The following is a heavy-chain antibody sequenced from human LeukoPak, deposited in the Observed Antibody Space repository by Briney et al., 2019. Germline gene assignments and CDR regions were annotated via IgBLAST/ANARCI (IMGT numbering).Heavy chain of an antibody. J-gene: IGHJ4*02. CDR3: TIQSGYSYGSLGY. Sequence: GGSLRLSCAASGFTFSNAWMSWVRQAPGKGLEWVGRIKSETDGGTTDYAAPVKGRFTISRDDSKNTLYLQMNSPKTEDTAVYYCTIQSGYSYGSLGYWGQGTLVTVSS. V-gene: IGHV3-15*01. D-gene: IGHD5-18*01. CDR2: IKSETDGGTT. CDR1: GFTFSNAW.